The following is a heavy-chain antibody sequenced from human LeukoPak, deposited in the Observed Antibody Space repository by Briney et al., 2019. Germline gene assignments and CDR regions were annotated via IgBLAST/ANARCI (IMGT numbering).Heavy chain of an antibody. Sequence: SETLSLTCTVSGGSISSYYWSWIRQPPGKGLEWIGSIYYSGSTYYNPSLKSRVTISVDTSKNQFSLKLSSVTAADTAVYYCARQPREQWLVLWFDPWGQGTLVTVSS. CDR1: GGSISSYY. CDR3: ARQPREQWLVLWFDP. J-gene: IGHJ5*02. D-gene: IGHD6-19*01. V-gene: IGHV4-39*01. CDR2: IYYSGST.